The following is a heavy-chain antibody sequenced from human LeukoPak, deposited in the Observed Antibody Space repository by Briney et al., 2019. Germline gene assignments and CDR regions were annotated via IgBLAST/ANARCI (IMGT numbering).Heavy chain of an antibody. D-gene: IGHD3-22*01. CDR2: ISGTGSYI. J-gene: IGHJ1*01. CDR3: ARDFYYYDISGYDSPRPFQH. CDR1: GFTFSSYS. V-gene: IGHV3-21*01. Sequence: GGSLRLSCAASGFTFSSYSMNWVRQAPGKGLEWVSSISGTGSYIFYADSVEGRFTISRDNSKNSLYLQMNSLRSDETAVYFCARDFYYYDISGYDSPRPFQHWGQGTLVTVSS.